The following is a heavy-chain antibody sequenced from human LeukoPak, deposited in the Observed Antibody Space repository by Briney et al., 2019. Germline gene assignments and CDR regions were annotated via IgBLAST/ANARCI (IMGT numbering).Heavy chain of an antibody. CDR2: INPSGGTT. CDR1: GYTFTGYY. CDR3: ARAREPAAILSQFDP. J-gene: IGHJ5*02. Sequence: ASVKVSCKASGYTFTGYYMHWVRQAPGQGLEWMGIINPSGGTTSYAQKFQGRVTMTRDTSTSTVYMELSSLRSEDTAVYYCARAREPAAILSQFDPWGQGTLVTVSS. V-gene: IGHV1-46*01. D-gene: IGHD2-2*02.